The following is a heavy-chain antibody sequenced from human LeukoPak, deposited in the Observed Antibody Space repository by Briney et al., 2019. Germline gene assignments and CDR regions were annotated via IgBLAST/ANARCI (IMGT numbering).Heavy chain of an antibody. CDR3: ARDSGGYDFDY. CDR1: GFNFSSYS. Sequence: GGSLRLSCAASGFNFSSYSMNWVRQAPGKGLDWVSYISSGSTTIYYADSVKGRFTISRDNAKNSLYLQMNSLRAEDTAVYYCARDSGGYDFDYWGQGTLVTVSS. V-gene: IGHV3-48*04. D-gene: IGHD5-12*01. CDR2: ISSGSTTI. J-gene: IGHJ4*02.